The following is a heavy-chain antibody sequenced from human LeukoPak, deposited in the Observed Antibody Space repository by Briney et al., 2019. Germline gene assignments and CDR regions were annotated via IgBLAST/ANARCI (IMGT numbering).Heavy chain of an antibody. CDR1: GFTISSNS. Sequence: GGSLRLSCTVSGFTISSNSMSWVRQAPGKGLEWVSFIYSDNTHYSDSVKGRFTISRDNSKNTLYLQMDSLRAEDTAVYYCARGPYYNTLTGFRGRILGFDYWGQGTLVTVSS. D-gene: IGHD3-9*01. CDR3: ARGPYYNTLTGFRGRILGFDY. V-gene: IGHV3-66*03. CDR2: IYSDNT. J-gene: IGHJ4*02.